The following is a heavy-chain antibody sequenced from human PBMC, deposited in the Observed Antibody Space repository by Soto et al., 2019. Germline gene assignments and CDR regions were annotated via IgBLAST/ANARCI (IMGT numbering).Heavy chain of an antibody. CDR2: SHESGNT. CDR1: GVSIRSHEW. J-gene: IGHJ4*02. Sequence: QVQLQESGPGLVTPSGTLSLTCVVSGVSIRSHEWWTWVRQPPGKGLEWIGESHESGNTNYNSSLGSRVTISVDQSKKPCSLKLSSVTVADTAVYYCATKVSGRFYWGQGTLVSVSS. CDR3: ATKVSGRFY. D-gene: IGHD6-25*01. V-gene: IGHV4-4*02.